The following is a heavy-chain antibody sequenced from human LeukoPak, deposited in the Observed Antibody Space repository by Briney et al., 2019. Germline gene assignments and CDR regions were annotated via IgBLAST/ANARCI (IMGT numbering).Heavy chain of an antibody. V-gene: IGHV3-73*01. CDR2: IRSKANSYAT. J-gene: IGHJ6*03. D-gene: IGHD3-10*01. CDR1: GFTFRGSA. Sequence: GGSLKLSCAASGFTFRGSAMHWVRQTSGKGLEWVCRIRSKANSYATAYAASVKGRFTISRDDSKNTAYLQMNSLKTEDTAVYYCTRGSGSYYYYMDVWGKGTTVTVSS. CDR3: TRGSGSYYYYMDV.